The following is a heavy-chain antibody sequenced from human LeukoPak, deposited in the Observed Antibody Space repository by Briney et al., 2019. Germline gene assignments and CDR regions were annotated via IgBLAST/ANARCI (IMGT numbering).Heavy chain of an antibody. V-gene: IGHV4-4*07. D-gene: IGHD5-18*01. J-gene: IGHJ5*02. CDR1: GGSISSYY. CDR3: ARGSGYSYGYDWFDP. CDR2: IYTSGST. Sequence: SETLSLTCTVSGGSISSYYWSWIRQPAGKGLEWIGRIYTSGSTNYNPSLKSRVTMSVDTSKNQLSLKLSPVAAAGTAVYYCARGSGYSYGYDWFDPWGQGTLVAVSS.